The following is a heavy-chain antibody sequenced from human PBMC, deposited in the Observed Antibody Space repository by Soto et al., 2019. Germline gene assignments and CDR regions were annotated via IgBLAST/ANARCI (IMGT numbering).Heavy chain of an antibody. CDR1: GYTFTSYG. Sequence: ASVKVSCKSSGYTFTSYGIIWVRQAPGQGLEWMGWISAYNGNTNYAQKLQGRVTMTTDTSTSTAYMELRSLRSDDTAVYYCAGCSSTSCYRHYYYGMDVWGQGTTVTVS. V-gene: IGHV1-18*01. CDR2: ISAYNGNT. J-gene: IGHJ6*02. D-gene: IGHD2-2*02. CDR3: AGCSSTSCYRHYYYGMDV.